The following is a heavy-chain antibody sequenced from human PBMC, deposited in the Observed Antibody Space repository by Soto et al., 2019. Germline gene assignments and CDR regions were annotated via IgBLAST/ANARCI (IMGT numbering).Heavy chain of an antibody. Sequence: VGSLRLSCAASGFTFSSYWMIWVRHAPWKWLWWVANIKRGGSEKYYVDSVKGRFTISRDNAKNSRYLQMNSLRSEDTAVYYCASRYYYYGMDVWGQGTTVTVSS. CDR3: ASRYYYYGMDV. J-gene: IGHJ6*02. V-gene: IGHV3-7*03. CDR2: IKRGGSEK. CDR1: GFTFSSYW.